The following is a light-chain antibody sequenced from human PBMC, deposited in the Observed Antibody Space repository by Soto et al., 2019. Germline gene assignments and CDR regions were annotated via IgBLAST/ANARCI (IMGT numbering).Light chain of an antibody. Sequence: QTVVTQEPSLTVSPGGTVTLTCGSSTGAVSSGHYPYWIQQKPGQAPRTVIYDTTNKHSWTPARFSGSVLGGKAALTLSGAQPEDEADYYCLLSYSGTRVFGGGTKLTVL. V-gene: IGLV7-46*01. CDR3: LLSYSGTRV. J-gene: IGLJ3*02. CDR1: TGAVSSGHY. CDR2: DTT.